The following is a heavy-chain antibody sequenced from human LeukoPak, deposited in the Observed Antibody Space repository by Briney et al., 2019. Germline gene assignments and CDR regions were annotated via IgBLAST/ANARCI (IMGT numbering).Heavy chain of an antibody. CDR1: GFAFSSYD. CDR3: AKTIPYWYFDL. CDR2: VGGDSGTT. V-gene: IGHV3-23*01. Sequence: GGSLRLSCAASGFAFSSYDMSWVRQAPWKGLEWVSAVGGDSGTTYADSVKGRFTISRDNSKYTLYLQMNSLRAEDTAIYYCAKTIPYWYFDLWGRGTLVTVSS. D-gene: IGHD5-24*01. J-gene: IGHJ2*01.